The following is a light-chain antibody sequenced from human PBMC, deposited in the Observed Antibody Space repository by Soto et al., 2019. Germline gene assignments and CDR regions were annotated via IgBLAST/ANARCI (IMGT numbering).Light chain of an antibody. J-gene: IGLJ3*02. CDR1: NSNIGAGYD. CDR2: AYT. Sequence: QSVLTQPPSVSGAPGQRVTISCTGSNSNIGAGYDLHWYQQFPGAAPKLLIFAYTNRPSGVPDRFSGSKSGTSASLAITGLQADEEADYYCQSFDSSLTAWVFGGGTKLTVL. V-gene: IGLV1-40*01. CDR3: QSFDSSLTAWV.